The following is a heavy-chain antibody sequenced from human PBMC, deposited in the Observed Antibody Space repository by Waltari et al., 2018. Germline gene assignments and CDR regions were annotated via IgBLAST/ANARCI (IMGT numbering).Heavy chain of an antibody. V-gene: IGHV4-39*01. J-gene: IGHJ3*01. CDR3: ATYVGASVGTAAFDV. CDR2: ISYSGAT. Sequence: QLHLQESGPGLVKPSETLSLTCSVSGGSITSNRHYWGWIRQPPGKGLGWTGTISYSGATYNSPSLKSRVTISVDTSKNQFSLKLSSVTAADTAVYYCATYVGASVGTAAFDVWGQGTMVTVSS. CDR1: GGSITSNRHY. D-gene: IGHD6-13*01.